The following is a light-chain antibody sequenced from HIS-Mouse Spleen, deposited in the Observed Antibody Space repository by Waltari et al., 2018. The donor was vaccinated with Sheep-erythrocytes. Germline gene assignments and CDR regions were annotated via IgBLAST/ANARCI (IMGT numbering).Light chain of an antibody. CDR1: QSVSSN. V-gene: IGKV3-15*01. Sequence: EIVMTQSPATLSVSPGERATLSCRASQSVSSNLAWYPQKPGQAPRPLIYGASTRATGIPARFSGSGSGTEFTLTISSMQSEDFAVYYCQQYNNWPETFGQGTKVEIK. J-gene: IGKJ1*01. CDR2: GAS. CDR3: QQYNNWPET.